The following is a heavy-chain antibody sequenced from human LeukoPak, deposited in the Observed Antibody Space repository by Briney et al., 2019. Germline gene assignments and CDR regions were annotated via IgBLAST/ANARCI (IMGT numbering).Heavy chain of an antibody. Sequence: KPSETLSLTCPVSGGSISSYYWGWIRQPAGKGLEWIGRIYTSGSTNYNPSLKSRVTMSVDTSKNQFSLKLSSVTAADTAVYYCARDTRRAYDSSGYQYYFDYWGQGTLVTVSS. D-gene: IGHD3-22*01. CDR1: GGSISSYY. J-gene: IGHJ4*02. V-gene: IGHV4-4*07. CDR2: IYTSGST. CDR3: ARDTRRAYDSSGYQYYFDY.